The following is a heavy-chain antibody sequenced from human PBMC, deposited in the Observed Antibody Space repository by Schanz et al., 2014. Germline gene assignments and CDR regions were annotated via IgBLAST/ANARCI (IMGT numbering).Heavy chain of an antibody. Sequence: EAQLVESGGGLVKPGGSLRLSCEASEFTFGSYKMNWVRQAPGKGLEWVSSISSSGSYIHYADSVKGRFTISRDNAKNTLYLQMNSLRTEDTAVYYCASPSGYSDYGTYFDFWGQGTLVTVSS. CDR2: ISSSGSYI. CDR3: ASPSGYSDYGTYFDF. J-gene: IGHJ4*02. CDR1: EFTFGSYK. D-gene: IGHD5-12*01. V-gene: IGHV3-21*01.